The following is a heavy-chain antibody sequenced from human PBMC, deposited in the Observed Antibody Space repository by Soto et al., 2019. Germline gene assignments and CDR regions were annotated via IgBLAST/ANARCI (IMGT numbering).Heavy chain of an antibody. D-gene: IGHD3-22*01. CDR2: ISAYNGNT. V-gene: IGHV1-18*01. CDR3: ARGLMIVVVFDY. Sequence: QVQLVQSGAEVKKPGASVKVSCKASGYTFTSYGISWVRQAPGQGVEWMGWISAYNGNTNYAQKLQGRVTMTTDTSTRTAYLELRSVRSADTAVYYCARGLMIVVVFDYWGQGTLVTVSS. J-gene: IGHJ4*02. CDR1: GYTFTSYG.